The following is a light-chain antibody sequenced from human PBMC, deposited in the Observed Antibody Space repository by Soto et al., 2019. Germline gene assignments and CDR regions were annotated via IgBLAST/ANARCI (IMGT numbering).Light chain of an antibody. CDR3: LQYGGLPSS. CDR1: ERVSSY. V-gene: IGKV3-20*01. Sequence: EIVLTQSPGTLSLSPGEISTLSCRASERVSSYLACYQQKPGQAPRILIYDESVRATGIPARFSGSGSGTDFSLTIGRLEPEDFAVYHCLQYGGLPSSFGQGTKVDIK. J-gene: IGKJ2*03. CDR2: DES.